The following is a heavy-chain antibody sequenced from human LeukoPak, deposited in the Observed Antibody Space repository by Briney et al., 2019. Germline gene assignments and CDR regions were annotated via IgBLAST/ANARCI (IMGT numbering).Heavy chain of an antibody. V-gene: IGHV3-30-3*01. CDR3: ARVGRNSYGSLDAFDI. D-gene: IGHD5-18*01. CDR1: GFTFSSYA. CDR2: ISYDGNNK. Sequence: PGRSLRLSCAASGFTFSSYAMHWVRQAPGKGLEWVAVISYDGNNKYYADSVKGRFTISRDNSKNTLYLQMNSLRAEDTAVYYCARVGRNSYGSLDAFDIWGQGTMVTVSS. J-gene: IGHJ3*02.